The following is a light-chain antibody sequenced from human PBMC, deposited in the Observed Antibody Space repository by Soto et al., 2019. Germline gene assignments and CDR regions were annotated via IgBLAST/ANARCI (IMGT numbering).Light chain of an antibody. J-gene: IGLJ1*01. CDR3: CSYAGGNTYV. V-gene: IGLV2-23*01. CDR2: EDA. Sequence: QSALAQPASVSGSPGQSITLSCTGSSSDVGSYNLVSWYQHRPGKAPKLIMYEDAKRPSGVSDRFSGSKSADTASLTISGLQAEDQADYYCCSYAGGNTYVFGTGTKLTVL. CDR1: SSDVGSYNL.